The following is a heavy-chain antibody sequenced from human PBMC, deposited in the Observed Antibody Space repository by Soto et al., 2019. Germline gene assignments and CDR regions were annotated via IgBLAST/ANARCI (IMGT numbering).Heavy chain of an antibody. V-gene: IGHV3-53*01. D-gene: IGHD3-10*01. CDR2: IYSGGST. CDR3: ARDALLWFGNYGMDV. J-gene: IGHJ6*02. Sequence: PGGSLRLSCAASGFTVSSNYMSWVRQAPGKGLEWVSVIYSGGSTYYADSVKGRFTISRDNSENTLYLQMNSLRAEDTAVYYCARDALLWFGNYGMDVWGQGTTVTVSS. CDR1: GFTVSSNY.